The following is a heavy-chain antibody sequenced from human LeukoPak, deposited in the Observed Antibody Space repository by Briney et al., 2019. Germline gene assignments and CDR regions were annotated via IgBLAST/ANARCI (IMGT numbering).Heavy chain of an antibody. Sequence: GGSLRLSCAGSGFSFNYYDMNWVRQALGKGLEWVSSISPKSDFIYYSDSVRGRFTISRDNAENSLYLQMNSLRAEDTAVYYCARADCSSSTCYLRRSWFDPWGQGTLVTVSS. CDR2: ISPKSDFI. J-gene: IGHJ5*02. V-gene: IGHV3-21*01. D-gene: IGHD2-2*01. CDR3: ARADCSSSTCYLRRSWFDP. CDR1: GFSFNYYD.